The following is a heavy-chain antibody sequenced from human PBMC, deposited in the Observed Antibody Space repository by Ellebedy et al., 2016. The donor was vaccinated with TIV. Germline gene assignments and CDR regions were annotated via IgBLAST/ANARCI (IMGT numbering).Heavy chain of an antibody. CDR1: GFTFSSYS. CDR3: ARDGNSEGGTYWYFDL. Sequence: GESLKISCAATGFTFSSYSMNWVRQAPGKGLEWVSYISSGITTTYYADSVKGRFTISRDNAKNSLYLQMNSLRDEDTAVYYCARDGNSEGGTYWYFDLWGRGTLVTVSA. J-gene: IGHJ2*01. D-gene: IGHD4-23*01. CDR2: ISSGITTT. V-gene: IGHV3-48*02.